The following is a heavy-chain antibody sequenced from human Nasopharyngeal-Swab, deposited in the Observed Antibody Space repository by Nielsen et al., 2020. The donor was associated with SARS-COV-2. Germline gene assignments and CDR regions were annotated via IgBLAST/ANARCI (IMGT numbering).Heavy chain of an antibody. CDR2: IKQDGSEK. Sequence: VRQAPGKGLEWVANIKQDGSEKYYVDSVKGRFTISRDNAKNSLYLQMNSLRAEDTAVYYCAKDPIAAAGPPYYYYGMDVWGQGTTVTVSS. V-gene: IGHV3-7*03. J-gene: IGHJ6*02. CDR3: AKDPIAAAGPPYYYYGMDV. D-gene: IGHD6-13*01.